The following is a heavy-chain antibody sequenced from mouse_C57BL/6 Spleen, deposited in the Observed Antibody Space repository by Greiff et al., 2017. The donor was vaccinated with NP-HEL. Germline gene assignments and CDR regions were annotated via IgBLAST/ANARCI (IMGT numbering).Heavy chain of an antibody. CDR2: IDPSDSET. CDR3: ASTAYGNGAMDY. CDR1: GYTFTSYW. V-gene: IGHV1-52*01. Sequence: VQLQQSGAELVRPGSSVKLSCKASGYTFTSYWMHWVKQRPIQGLEWIGNIDPSDSETHYNQKFKDKATLTVDKSSSTAYMQLSSLTSEDSAVYYCASTAYGNGAMDYWGQGTSVTVSS. D-gene: IGHD2-10*02. J-gene: IGHJ4*01.